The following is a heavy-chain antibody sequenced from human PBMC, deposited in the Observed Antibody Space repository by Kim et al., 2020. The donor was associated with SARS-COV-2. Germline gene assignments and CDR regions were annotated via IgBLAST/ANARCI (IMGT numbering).Heavy chain of an antibody. J-gene: IGHJ2*01. D-gene: IGHD3-22*01. Sequence: GRFTISRDNSKNTLYLQMNSLRAEDTAVYYCAKLNGDSSGYTPRARYFDLWGRGTLVTVSS. CDR3: AKLNGDSSGYTPRARYFDL. V-gene: IGHV3-23*01.